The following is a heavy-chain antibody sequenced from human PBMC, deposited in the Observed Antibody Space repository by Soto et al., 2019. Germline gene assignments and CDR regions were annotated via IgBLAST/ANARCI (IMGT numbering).Heavy chain of an antibody. CDR3: VRMGFSGGGYISYYYYGMDI. CDR1: GYSFTSYW. V-gene: IGHV5-51*01. D-gene: IGHD5-12*01. Sequence: CKGSGYSFTSYWIGWVRQMPGKGLEWMGIIYPGDSDTRYSPSFQGQVTISADKSISTAYLQWSSLKASDTAIYYCVRMGFSGGGYISYYYYGMDIWGQGTTVNVSS. J-gene: IGHJ6*02. CDR2: IYPGDSDT.